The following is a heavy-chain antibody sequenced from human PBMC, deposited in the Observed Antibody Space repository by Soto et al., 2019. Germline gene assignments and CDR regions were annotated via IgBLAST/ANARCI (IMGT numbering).Heavy chain of an antibody. Sequence: PSETLSLTCTVSGASIGTDDYFWSWIRQPPGTGLEWIGYIYYNGSPYYNPSLKSRVTISVDTSKNQFSLKLDSVTAADTAVYYCARVYAGGGNSIDYWGQGTLVTVSS. CDR1: GASIGTDDYF. V-gene: IGHV4-30-4*01. D-gene: IGHD2-21*02. J-gene: IGHJ4*02. CDR3: ARVYAGGGNSIDY. CDR2: IYYNGSP.